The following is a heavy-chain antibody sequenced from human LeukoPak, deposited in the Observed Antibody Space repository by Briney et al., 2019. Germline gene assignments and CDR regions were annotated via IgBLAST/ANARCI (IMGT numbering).Heavy chain of an antibody. Sequence: PGGSLRLSCAASGFTFSNAWMNWVRQAPGKGLEWVGRIKSKTDGGTTDYAAPVKGRFTISRDDSKNTLYLQMNSLKTEDTAVYYCTTDSSGYYYNAFDIWGQGTMVTVSS. J-gene: IGHJ3*02. CDR2: IKSKTDGGTT. D-gene: IGHD3-22*01. V-gene: IGHV3-15*07. CDR3: TTDSSGYYYNAFDI. CDR1: GFTFSNAW.